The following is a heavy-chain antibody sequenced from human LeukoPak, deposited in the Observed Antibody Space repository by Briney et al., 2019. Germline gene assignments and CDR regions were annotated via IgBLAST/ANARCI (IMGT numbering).Heavy chain of an antibody. Sequence: GGPLRLSCAASGFTFSSYEMNWVRQAPGKGLEWVSYISSSGSTIYYADSVKGRFTISRDNAKNSLYLQMNSLRAEDTAVYYCARGRRYYFDYWVQGTLVTVSS. J-gene: IGHJ4*02. CDR3: ARGRRYYFDY. CDR2: ISSSGSTI. CDR1: GFTFSSYE. D-gene: IGHD5-12*01. V-gene: IGHV3-48*03.